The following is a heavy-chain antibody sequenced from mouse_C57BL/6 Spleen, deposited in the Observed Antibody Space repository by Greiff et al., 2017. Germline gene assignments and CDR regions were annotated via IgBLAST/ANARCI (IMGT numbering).Heavy chain of an antibody. Sequence: QVQLQQPGAELVKPGASVKLSCTASGYTFTSYWMHWVKQRPGQGLEWIGMIHPNSGSTNYNEKFQSKATLTVDKSSSTAYMQLSSLTSEDAAVYYGARLGGKYEDYWGQGTTLTVSS. CDR2: IHPNSGST. D-gene: IGHD2-1*01. J-gene: IGHJ2*01. CDR1: GYTFTSYW. V-gene: IGHV1-64*01. CDR3: ARLGGKYEDY.